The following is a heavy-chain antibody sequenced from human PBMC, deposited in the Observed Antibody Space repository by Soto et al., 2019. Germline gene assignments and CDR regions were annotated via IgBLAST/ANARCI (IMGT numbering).Heavy chain of an antibody. Sequence: EVPLLESGGGLVQPGGSLRLSYAASGFTFSSYAMRWVRQAPGKGLEWVSAISGSGGSTYYADSVKGRFTVSRDTSKNTLYLQMNSLRAEDTAVYYCARRGSGSYYDYWGQGTLVTVSS. CDR3: ARRGSGSYYDY. J-gene: IGHJ4*02. CDR1: GFTFSSYA. V-gene: IGHV3-23*01. CDR2: ISGSGGST. D-gene: IGHD1-26*01.